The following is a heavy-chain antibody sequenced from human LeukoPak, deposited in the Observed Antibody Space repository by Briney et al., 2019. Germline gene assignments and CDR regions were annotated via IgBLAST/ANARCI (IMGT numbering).Heavy chain of an antibody. J-gene: IGHJ5*02. CDR2: IYYSGST. CDR3: ARDLIFHYYGSGSYGNWFDP. CDR1: GGSISSGDYY. Sequence: SQTLSLTCTVSGGSISSGDYYWSWIRQPPGKGLEWIGYIYYSGSTYYNPSLKSRVTISVDTSKNQFSLKLSSVTAADTAVYYCARDLIFHYYGSGSYGNWFDPWGQGTLVTVSS. D-gene: IGHD3-10*01. V-gene: IGHV4-30-4*01.